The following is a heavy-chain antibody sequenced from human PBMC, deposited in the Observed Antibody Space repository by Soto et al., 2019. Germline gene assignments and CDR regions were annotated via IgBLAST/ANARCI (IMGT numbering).Heavy chain of an antibody. CDR3: ANLRIAARNYFDY. Sequence: QITLKESGPTLVKPTQTLTLTCTFSGFSLSTSGVGVGWIRQPPGKALEWLGIIYWDDDKHYNASLKSRLTITKDTSKSQVVLAMTHMDPVDTATYYCANLRIAARNYFDYWGQGTPVTVSS. D-gene: IGHD6-6*01. J-gene: IGHJ4*02. V-gene: IGHV2-5*02. CDR1: GFSLSTSGVG. CDR2: IYWDDDK.